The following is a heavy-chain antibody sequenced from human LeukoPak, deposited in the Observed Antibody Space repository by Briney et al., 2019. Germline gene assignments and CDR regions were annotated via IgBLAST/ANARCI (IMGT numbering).Heavy chain of an antibody. CDR3: ARSTGSTMFIDY. Sequence: PSETVSLTCTVSGGSISPYYWSWIRQPPGEGLEWLGYIYYSGNTEYKPSLKSRVAMSVDTSKNQFSLRLSSVTAADTAVYYCARSTGSTMFIDYWGQGTLVTVSS. D-gene: IGHD3-10*02. J-gene: IGHJ4*02. V-gene: IGHV4-59*01. CDR2: IYYSGNT. CDR1: GGSISPYY.